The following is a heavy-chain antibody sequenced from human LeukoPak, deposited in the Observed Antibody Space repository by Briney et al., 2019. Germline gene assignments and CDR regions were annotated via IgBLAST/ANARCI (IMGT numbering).Heavy chain of an antibody. J-gene: IGHJ4*02. CDR2: IYYSGST. CDR1: GGSISSSSYY. V-gene: IGHV4-39*07. Sequence: PSETLSLTCTASGGSISSSSYYWGWIRQPPGKGLEWIGSIYYSGSTYYNPSLKSRVTISVDTSKNQFSLKLSSVTAADTAVYYCARVEPGSYYNPFDYWGQGTLVTVSS. D-gene: IGHD3-10*01. CDR3: ARVEPGSYYNPFDY.